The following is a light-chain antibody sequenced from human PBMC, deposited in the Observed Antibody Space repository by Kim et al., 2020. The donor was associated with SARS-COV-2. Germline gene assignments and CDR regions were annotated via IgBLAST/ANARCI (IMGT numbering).Light chain of an antibody. CDR1: QDISTD. V-gene: IGKV1-16*02. CDR3: QHYAGYPLN. J-gene: IGKJ5*01. CDR2: AAS. Sequence: DIQMTQSPSSLSASVGDRVTITCRASQDISTDLAWFQQKPGKAPKPLIYAASTLQTGVPTKFSGRGSGTDFTLTISSLQPEDFATYYCQHYAGYPLNFGQGTRLEIK.